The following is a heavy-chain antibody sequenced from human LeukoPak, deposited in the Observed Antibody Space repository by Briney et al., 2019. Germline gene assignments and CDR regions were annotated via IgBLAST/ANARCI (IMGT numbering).Heavy chain of an antibody. CDR3: ARPVRRAAIDY. V-gene: IGHV3-74*01. CDR2: INSDGSST. Sequence: PGGSLRLSCSASGFTFSSYAMHWVRQAPGKGLVWVSRINSDGSSTSYADSVKGRFTISRDNAKSTLYLQMNSLRAEDTAVYYCARPVRRAAIDYWGQGTLVTVSS. CDR1: GFTFSSYA. J-gene: IGHJ4*02. D-gene: IGHD2-15*01.